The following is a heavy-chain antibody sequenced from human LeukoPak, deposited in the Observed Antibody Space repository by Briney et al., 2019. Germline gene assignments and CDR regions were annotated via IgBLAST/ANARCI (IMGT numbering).Heavy chain of an antibody. D-gene: IGHD3-16*01. CDR2: IYPGDSDT. CDR3: ARHYYDYVWGSYGIDY. V-gene: IGHV5-51*01. CDR1: GYRFSNYW. J-gene: IGHJ4*02. Sequence: GESLKTSFKGSGYRFSNYWIDWVRQMPGKGLEWMGIIYPGDSDTRYSPSFQGQVTISADKPISTAYLQWSSLKASDTAMYYCARHYYDYVWGSYGIDYWGQGTLVTVSS.